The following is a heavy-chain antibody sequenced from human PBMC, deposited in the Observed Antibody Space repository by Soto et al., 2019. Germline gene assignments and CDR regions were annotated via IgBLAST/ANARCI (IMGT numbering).Heavy chain of an antibody. Sequence: LKISWAASGFTFSSYGMHWVRQAPGKGLGWVAVISYDGSNKYYADSVKGRFTISRDNSKNTLYLQMNSLRAEDTAVYYCAKDVQSYYYYGMDVWGQGTTVTVSS. J-gene: IGHJ6*02. CDR1: GFTFSSYG. CDR2: ISYDGSNK. CDR3: AKDVQSYYYYGMDV. V-gene: IGHV3-30*18.